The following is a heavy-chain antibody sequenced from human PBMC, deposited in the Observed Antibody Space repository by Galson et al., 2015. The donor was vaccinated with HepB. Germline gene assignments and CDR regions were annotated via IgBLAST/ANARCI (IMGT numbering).Heavy chain of an antibody. D-gene: IGHD2-15*01. Sequence: SLRLSCAASGFTFSNAWMSWVRQAPGKGLEWVGRIKSKTDGGTTDYAAPVKGRFTISRDDSKNTLYLQMNSLKTEDTAVYYCTTFHGGDIVVVVAATAVRDAFDIWGQGTMVTVSS. J-gene: IGHJ3*02. V-gene: IGHV3-15*01. CDR1: GFTFSNAW. CDR2: IKSKTDGGTT. CDR3: TTFHGGDIVVVVAATAVRDAFDI.